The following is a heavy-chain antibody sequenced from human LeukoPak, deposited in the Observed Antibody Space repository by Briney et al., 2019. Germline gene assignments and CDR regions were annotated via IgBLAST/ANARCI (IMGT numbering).Heavy chain of an antibody. J-gene: IGHJ4*02. V-gene: IGHV3-48*04. D-gene: IGHD1-1*01. Sequence: PGGSLRLSCAASGFIFSDYSMNWVRQAPGKGLEWISYIGLSSGRTMYADSVKGRFTISGDSAKNSLYLQMNSLRVEDTAVYFCARDHNYAFDNWGQGILVTVSS. CDR2: IGLSSGRT. CDR1: GFIFSDYS. CDR3: ARDHNYAFDN.